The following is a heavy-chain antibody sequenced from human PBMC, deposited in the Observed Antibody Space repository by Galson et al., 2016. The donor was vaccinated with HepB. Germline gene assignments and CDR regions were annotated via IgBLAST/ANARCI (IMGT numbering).Heavy chain of an antibody. CDR2: ISWNSGSL. CDR3: AKDQIPGAPDFFDF. J-gene: IGHJ4*02. CDR1: GFTFDDYA. D-gene: IGHD2-21*01. V-gene: IGHV3-9*01. Sequence: SLRLSCAASGFTFDDYAMHWVRQAPGEGLEWVSGISWNSGSLGYADSVKGRFTISRDNSRNTLYLQMNSLRPEDTAVYYCAKDQIPGAPDFFDFWGQGTLVTVSS.